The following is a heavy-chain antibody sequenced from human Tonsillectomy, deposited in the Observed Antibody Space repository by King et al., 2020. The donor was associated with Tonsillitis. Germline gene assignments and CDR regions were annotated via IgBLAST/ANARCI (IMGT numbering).Heavy chain of an antibody. CDR1: GFTFSSYD. CDR2: ILYDGSNK. D-gene: IGHD6-13*01. Sequence: VQLVESGGGVVQPGRSLRLSCAASGFTFSSYDMYWVRQAPGKGLEWVAVILYDGSNKYYADSVTGRFTISRDNSKNTLYLQMNSLRAEDTAVYYCARDRDGYIFEYWGQGTLVTVSS. CDR3: ARDRDGYIFEY. V-gene: IGHV3-33*05. J-gene: IGHJ4*02.